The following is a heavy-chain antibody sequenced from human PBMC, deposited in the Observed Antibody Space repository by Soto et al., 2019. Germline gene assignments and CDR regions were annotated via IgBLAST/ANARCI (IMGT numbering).Heavy chain of an antibody. D-gene: IGHD5-18*01. CDR1: GFTFSSYG. J-gene: IGHJ5*02. V-gene: IGHV3-33*01. CDR3: ARGVVDTAMVPSGWFDP. CDR2: IWYDGSNK. Sequence: QVQLVESGGGVVQPGRSLRLSCAASGFTFSSYGMHWVRQAPGKGLEWVAVIWYDGSNKYYADSVKGRFTISRDNSKNTLYLQMNSLRAEDTAVYYCARGVVDTAMVPSGWFDPWGQGTLVTVSS.